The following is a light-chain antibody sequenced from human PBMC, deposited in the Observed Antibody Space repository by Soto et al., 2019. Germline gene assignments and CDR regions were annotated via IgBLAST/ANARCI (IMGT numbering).Light chain of an antibody. V-gene: IGLV2-14*01. CDR2: EVS. CDR3: SSYTSSSTPWV. Sequence: QSALTQPASVSGSPGQSITISCTGTSSGVGGYNYVSWYQQHPGKAPKLMIYEVSNRPSGVSNRFSGSKSGNTASLTISGLQAEDEADYYCSSYTSSSTPWVFGGGTKLTVL. J-gene: IGLJ3*02. CDR1: SSGVGGYNY.